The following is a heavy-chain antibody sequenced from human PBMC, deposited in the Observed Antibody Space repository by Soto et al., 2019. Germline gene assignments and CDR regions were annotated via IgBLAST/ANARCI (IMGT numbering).Heavy chain of an antibody. CDR1: GGTFSSYT. CDR2: IIPILGIA. V-gene: IGHV1-69*02. D-gene: IGHD5-12*01. J-gene: IGHJ4*02. CDR3: ARSAHSGYDSHYFDY. Sequence: QVQLVQSGAEVKKPGSSVKVSCKASGGTFSSYTISWVRQAPGQGLEWMGRIIPILGIANYVQKFQGRVTITADKSTSTGYMELSSLRSEDTAVYYCARSAHSGYDSHYFDYWGQGTLVTVSS.